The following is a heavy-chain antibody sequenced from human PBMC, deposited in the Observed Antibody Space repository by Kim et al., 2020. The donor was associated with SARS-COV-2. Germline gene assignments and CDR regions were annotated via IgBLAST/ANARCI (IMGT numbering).Heavy chain of an antibody. Sequence: SFKGRFTISRDNSKTTLYLQMNSLRAEDTAVYYCARGTYYYDSSGYFFDYWGQGTLVTVSS. V-gene: IGHV3-30*07. CDR3: ARGTYYYDSSGYFFDY. D-gene: IGHD3-22*01. J-gene: IGHJ4*02.